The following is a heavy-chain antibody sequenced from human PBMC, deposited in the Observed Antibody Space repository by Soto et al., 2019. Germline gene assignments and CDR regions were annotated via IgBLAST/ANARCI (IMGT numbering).Heavy chain of an antibody. CDR3: ARDLWGYCGTDCYPLNV. J-gene: IGHJ6*02. V-gene: IGHV4-59*01. Sequence: SETLSLTCTVSGGSISGYYWSWIRQPPGKGLEWIGYMYNTGSTVYNPSFKSRVTISVDTSKNQFSLKLNSVTAADTAVYYCARDLWGYCGTDCYPLNVWGQGTTVTVSS. CDR1: GGSISGYY. D-gene: IGHD2-21*02. CDR2: MYNTGST.